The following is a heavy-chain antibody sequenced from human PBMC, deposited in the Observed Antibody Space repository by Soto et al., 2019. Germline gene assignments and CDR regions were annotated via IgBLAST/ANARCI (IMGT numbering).Heavy chain of an antibody. CDR1: GGTFSSHT. V-gene: IGHV1-69*02. J-gene: IGHJ3*02. CDR2: IVPILGIG. CDR3: AREIAVAGKTSDVFDI. Sequence: ASVKVSCKASGGTFSSHTFSWVRQAPGQGLEWMGRIVPILGIGNYAQKFQGSVTITADKSTSTAYMELSSLRSEDTAVYYCAREIAVAGKTSDVFDIWGQGTMVTVSS. D-gene: IGHD6-19*01.